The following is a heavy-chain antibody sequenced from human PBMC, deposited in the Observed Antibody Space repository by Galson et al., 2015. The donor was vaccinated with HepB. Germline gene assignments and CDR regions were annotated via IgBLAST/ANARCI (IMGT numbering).Heavy chain of an antibody. CDR2: IYPGDSDT. J-gene: IGHJ4*02. D-gene: IGHD6-6*01. CDR3: AKTDRSSSYSLFDK. V-gene: IGHV5-51*01. CDR1: GYTFSSLW. Sequence: QSGAEVKKSGESLKISCKGSGYTFSSLWIGWVRQKPGKGLELMGTIYPGDSDTRYSPSFQGQVTISVDRSISTAYLQWTSLQASDTAMYYCAKTDRSSSYSLFDKWGQGTLVTVSS.